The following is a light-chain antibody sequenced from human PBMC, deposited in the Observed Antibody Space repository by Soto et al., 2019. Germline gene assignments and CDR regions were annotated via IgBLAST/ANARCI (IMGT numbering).Light chain of an antibody. CDR3: QQYDNWRWT. Sequence: LVMTQSPATLSVSPGERATLSCRASESVHTNLAWYQQKPGQAPRLLIYGASTRATGVPARFSGSGSGTEFTLTITSLQYEDFAVYYCQQYDNWRWTFGQGTKVDIK. J-gene: IGKJ1*01. V-gene: IGKV3-15*01. CDR1: ESVHTN. CDR2: GAS.